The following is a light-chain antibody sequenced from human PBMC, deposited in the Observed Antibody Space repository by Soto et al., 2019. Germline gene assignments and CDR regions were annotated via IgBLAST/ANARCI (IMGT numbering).Light chain of an antibody. CDR1: QTISNY. J-gene: IGKJ3*01. V-gene: IGKV1-39*01. CDR3: QQSYTSPT. Sequence: DIPLTQSPSSLCASVGDRVTITCRASQTISNYLNWYQMKPGKAPKLLIYGASSLQNGVPPRFSGSGSGTDFALTSRNLEPEDAASYFCQQSYTSPTFGPGTKVDL. CDR2: GAS.